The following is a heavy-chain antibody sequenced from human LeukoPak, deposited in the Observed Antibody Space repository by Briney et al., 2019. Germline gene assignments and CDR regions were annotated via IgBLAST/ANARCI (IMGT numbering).Heavy chain of an antibody. D-gene: IGHD2-2*01. Sequence: ASVKVSCKASGYTFTSYGISWVRQAPGQGLEWMGWISAYNGNTNYAQKLQGRVTMTTDTSTSTAYMELRSLRSDDTAVYYCARAEVCSSTSCYPAYFDYWGQGTLDTVSS. V-gene: IGHV1-18*01. CDR2: ISAYNGNT. CDR3: ARAEVCSSTSCYPAYFDY. CDR1: GYTFTSYG. J-gene: IGHJ4*02.